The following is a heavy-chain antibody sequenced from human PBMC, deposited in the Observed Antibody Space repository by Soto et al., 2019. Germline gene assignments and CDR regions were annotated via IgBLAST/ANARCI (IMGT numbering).Heavy chain of an antibody. V-gene: IGHV3-33*01. D-gene: IGHD6-19*01. Sequence: QVQLVESGGGVVQPGRSLRLSCAASGFTFSSYGMHWVRQAPGKGLEWVAVIWYDGSNKYYADSVKGRFTISRDNSKNTLYLQMNSLRAEDTAVYYCARGPVAGSYYYYYYMDVWDKGTTVTVSS. CDR2: IWYDGSNK. CDR3: ARGPVAGSYYYYYYMDV. CDR1: GFTFSSYG. J-gene: IGHJ6*03.